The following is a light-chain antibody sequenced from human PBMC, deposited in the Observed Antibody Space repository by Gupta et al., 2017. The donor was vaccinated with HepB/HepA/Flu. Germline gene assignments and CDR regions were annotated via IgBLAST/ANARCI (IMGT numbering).Light chain of an antibody. V-gene: IGKV3-11*01. CDR1: QSVSSY. Sequence: EIVLTQSPATLSLSPGERATLSCRASQSVSSYLAWYQQKPGQAPRLLIYDASNRDTGIPARFSGSGFGKDFTLTISSREPEDFAVYYCQQRSNWPPFTFGGGTKVEIK. CDR3: QQRSNWPPFT. J-gene: IGKJ4*01. CDR2: DAS.